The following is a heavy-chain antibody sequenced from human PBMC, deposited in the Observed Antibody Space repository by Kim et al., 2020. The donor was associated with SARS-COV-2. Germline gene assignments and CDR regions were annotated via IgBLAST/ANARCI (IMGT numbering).Heavy chain of an antibody. CDR2: IYYSGST. CDR1: GGSISSYY. Sequence: SETLSLTCTVSGGSISSYYWSWIRQPPGKGLEWIGYIYYSGSTNYNPSLKSRVTISVDTSKNQFSLKLSSVTAADTAVYYCARDSVVVTANDYYYYGMDVWGQGTTVTVSS. J-gene: IGHJ6*02. V-gene: IGHV4-59*01. CDR3: ARDSVVVTANDYYYYGMDV. D-gene: IGHD2-21*02.